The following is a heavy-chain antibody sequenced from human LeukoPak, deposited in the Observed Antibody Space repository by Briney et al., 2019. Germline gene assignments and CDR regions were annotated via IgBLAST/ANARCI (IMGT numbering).Heavy chain of an antibody. D-gene: IGHD6-19*01. CDR3: ARVRPGQWLLRGAFDI. J-gene: IGHJ3*02. CDR1: GFTFSSYS. Sequence: PGGSLRLSCAASGFTFSSYSMNWVRQAPGKGLEWVSSISSSSSYIYYADSVKGRFTISRDNAKNSLYLQMNSLRAEDTALYYCARVRPGQWLLRGAFDIWGQGTMVTVSS. CDR2: ISSSSSYI. V-gene: IGHV3-21*01.